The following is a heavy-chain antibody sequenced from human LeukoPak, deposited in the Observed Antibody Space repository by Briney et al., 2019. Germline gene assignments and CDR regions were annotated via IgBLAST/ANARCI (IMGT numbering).Heavy chain of an antibody. Sequence: PSETLSLTCTVSGGSIRSYYWSWIRQPPGKGLEWIGYIYYRGSTNYNPSLKSRVTISVDPSKNQFYLKLSSVTAADTAVYYCASSAWQWLVPYYYYGMDVWGQGTTVTVSS. J-gene: IGHJ6*02. CDR3: ASSAWQWLVPYYYYGMDV. V-gene: IGHV4-59*08. CDR2: IYYRGST. D-gene: IGHD6-19*01. CDR1: GGSIRSYY.